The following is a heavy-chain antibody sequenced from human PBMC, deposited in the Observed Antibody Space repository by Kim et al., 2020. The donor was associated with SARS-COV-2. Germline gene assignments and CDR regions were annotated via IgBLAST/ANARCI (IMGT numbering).Heavy chain of an antibody. D-gene: IGHD3-3*01. Sequence: GGSLRLSCAVSGFSLSNYGMHWVRQAPGKGLQWVAVIWYDGSNKYYEDSVKGRFTISRDTSKNTLYLQMNSLRAEDTALYYCARDGGYGMDVWGQGTTVTVSS. CDR3: ARDGGYGMDV. V-gene: IGHV3-33*01. J-gene: IGHJ6*02. CDR1: GFSLSNYG. CDR2: IWYDGSNK.